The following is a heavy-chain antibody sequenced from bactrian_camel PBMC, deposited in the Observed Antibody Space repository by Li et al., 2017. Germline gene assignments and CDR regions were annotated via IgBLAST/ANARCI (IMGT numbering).Heavy chain of an antibody. CDR1: GFVYSSYC. V-gene: IGHV3S6*01. CDR3: ATDSFSCGYCYTGSLGY. J-gene: IGHJ6*01. CDR2: IDSDGRT. Sequence: HVQLVESGGGSVQSGGSLRLSCAASGFVYSSYCMAWFRQRPGNRREGVATIDSDGRTVYAGPVKGRFTISKDNVNQSLYIQMNSLIPDDTALYSCATDSFSCGYCYTGSLGYWGQGTQVTVS. D-gene: IGHD5*01.